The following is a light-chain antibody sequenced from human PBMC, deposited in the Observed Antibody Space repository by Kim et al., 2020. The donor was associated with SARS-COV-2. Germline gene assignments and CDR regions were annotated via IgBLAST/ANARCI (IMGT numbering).Light chain of an antibody. J-gene: IGLJ2*01. CDR3: QSYNSSNLV. V-gene: IGLV6-57*01. CDR2: EED. Sequence: GKTVTVSRTRSSGSIASNYVQWYQQRPGSSPTTVIYEEDQRPSGVPDRFSGSIDSSSNSASLTISGLKTEDESDYYCQSYNSSNLVFGGGTKLTVL. CDR1: SGSIASNY.